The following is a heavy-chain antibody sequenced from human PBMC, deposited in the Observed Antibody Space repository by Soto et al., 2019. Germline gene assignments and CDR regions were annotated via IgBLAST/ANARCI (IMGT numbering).Heavy chain of an antibody. Sequence: GGSLRLSCAASGFTFSNAWMSWVRQAPGKGLEWVGRIKSKTDGGTTDYAATVKGRFTISRDDSKNTLYLQMNSLKTEDTAVYYCTTDRLIAAAGPTSDAFDIWGQGTMVTVSS. CDR2: IKSKTDGGTT. CDR1: GFTFSNAW. J-gene: IGHJ3*02. CDR3: TTDRLIAAAGPTSDAFDI. D-gene: IGHD6-13*01. V-gene: IGHV3-15*01.